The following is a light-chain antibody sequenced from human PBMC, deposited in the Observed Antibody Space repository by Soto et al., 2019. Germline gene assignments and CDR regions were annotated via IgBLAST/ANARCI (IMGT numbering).Light chain of an antibody. CDR1: QSLLHGNGNNY. J-gene: IGKJ5*01. CDR2: LGS. CDR3: MQALQTPT. V-gene: IGKV2-28*01. Sequence: DIVMTQSPLSLPVTPGEPASISCRSSQSLLHGNGNNYLDWYLQRPGQSPQLLIYLGSNRASGIPDRFSGSGSGTDFTLKISRVEAEDVGVYYCMQALQTPTFGQGTRLEIK.